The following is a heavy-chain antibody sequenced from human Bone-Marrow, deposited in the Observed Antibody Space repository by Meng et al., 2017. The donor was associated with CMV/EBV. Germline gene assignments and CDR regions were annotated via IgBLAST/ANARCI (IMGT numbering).Heavy chain of an antibody. V-gene: IGHV3-33*06. D-gene: IGHD1-26*01. Sequence: GGSLRLSCAASGFTFSSYGMHWVRQAPGKGLEWVEVIWYDGSNKYYADSVKGRFTISRDNSKNTLYLQMNSLRAEDTAVYYCAKDQLWRGSYLFYYYYGMAVWGQGNTVNVAS. CDR1: GFTFSSYG. CDR3: AKDQLWRGSYLFYYYYGMAV. CDR2: IWYDGSNK. J-gene: IGHJ6*02.